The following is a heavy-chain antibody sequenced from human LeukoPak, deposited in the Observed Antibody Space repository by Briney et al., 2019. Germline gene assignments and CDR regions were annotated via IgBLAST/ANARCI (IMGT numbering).Heavy chain of an antibody. J-gene: IGHJ3*02. Sequence: PGGSLRLSCAASGFTFSSYWMSWVRQAPGKGLEWVSGISWNSGSIGYADSVKGRFTISRVNAKNSLYLQMNSLRAEDTALYYCAKSYLGGSYGGAFDIWGQGTMVTVSS. CDR2: ISWNSGSI. V-gene: IGHV3-9*01. CDR3: AKSYLGGSYGGAFDI. D-gene: IGHD1-26*01. CDR1: GFTFSSYW.